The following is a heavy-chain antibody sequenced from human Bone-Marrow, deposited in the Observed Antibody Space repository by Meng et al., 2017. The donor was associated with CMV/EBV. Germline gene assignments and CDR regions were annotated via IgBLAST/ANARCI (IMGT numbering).Heavy chain of an antibody. D-gene: IGHD6-6*01. CDR3: ARSSSSSEWFDP. J-gene: IGHJ5*02. Sequence: SETLSLTCGVYGGSFSGYYWSWIRQPPGKGLEWIGEINHSGSTNYNPSLKSRVTISVDTSKNQFSLKLSSVTAADTAVYYCARSSSSSEWFDPWGQGNLVTVYS. V-gene: IGHV4-34*01. CDR2: INHSGST. CDR1: GGSFSGYY.